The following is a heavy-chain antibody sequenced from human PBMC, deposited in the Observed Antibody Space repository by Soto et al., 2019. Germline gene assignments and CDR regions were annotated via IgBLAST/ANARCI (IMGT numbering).Heavy chain of an antibody. Sequence: PGESLKISCKVSGYSFTSNAIAWVRQVPGKGLEWMGLIYPGDADIRYSPSFEGRATISADKSIRTAYLQLGSLKASDSAMYYCARSQALDYWGQGTLVTVSS. CDR2: IYPGDADI. V-gene: IGHV5-51*01. CDR3: ARSQALDY. J-gene: IGHJ4*02. CDR1: GYSFTSNA.